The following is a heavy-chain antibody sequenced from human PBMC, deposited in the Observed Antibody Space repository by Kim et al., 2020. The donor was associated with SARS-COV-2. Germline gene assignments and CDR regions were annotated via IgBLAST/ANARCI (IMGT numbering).Heavy chain of an antibody. D-gene: IGHD2-21*02. J-gene: IGHJ4*02. CDR2: TT. CDR3: AKMMTSYFDY. Sequence: TTYYADPVKGRFTISRDNSKNTLYLQMNNLRADDTAVYYCAKMMTSYFDYWGQGTLVTVSS. V-gene: IGHV3-23*01.